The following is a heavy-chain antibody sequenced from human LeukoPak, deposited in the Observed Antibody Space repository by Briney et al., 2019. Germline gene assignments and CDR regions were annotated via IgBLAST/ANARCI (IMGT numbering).Heavy chain of an antibody. D-gene: IGHD5-18*01. V-gene: IGHV3-74*01. J-gene: IGHJ6*03. CDR1: GFTFTRHC. CDR3: ARGGVGSCGYVDYYYYKMDV. CDR2: INHNGSST. Sequence: GGSLRLSCAAYGFTFTRHCMHWVRQAPGRGLVWVSRINHNGSSTTYADSVKGRFTTSRDSAKNTLYLQMTSLRDEDTAVYYCARGGVGSCGYVDYYYYKMDVWGKGTAVTVSS.